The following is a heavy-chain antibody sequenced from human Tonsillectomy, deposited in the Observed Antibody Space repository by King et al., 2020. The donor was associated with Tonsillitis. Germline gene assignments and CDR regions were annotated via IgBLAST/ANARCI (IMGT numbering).Heavy chain of an antibody. D-gene: IGHD3-16*01. J-gene: IGHJ3*02. CDR2: LSASGVTT. CDR1: GFTLDTYA. CDR3: AKDRGQMLGGGAFDI. Sequence: VQLVESGGGLVQPGGSVRLSCVASGFTLDTYAMAWVRQAPGKGLDWVSSLSASGVTTYYAGSVKGRFTISRDNSKNTVFLQMNSLRADDTAVYYCAKDRGQMLGGGAFDIWGQGTLVTVSS. V-gene: IGHV3-23*04.